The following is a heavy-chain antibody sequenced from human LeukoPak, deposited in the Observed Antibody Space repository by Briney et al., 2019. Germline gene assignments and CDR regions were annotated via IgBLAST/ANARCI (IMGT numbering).Heavy chain of an antibody. J-gene: IGHJ4*02. Sequence: GGSLRLSCAASGFTFSSYWMSWVRQAPGKGLEWVANIKQDGSEKYYVDSAKGRFTISRDNAKNSLYLQMNSLRAEDTAVYYCASGSSGWYGGYYFDYWGQGTLVTVSS. CDR1: GFTFSSYW. CDR3: ASGSSGWYGGYYFDY. CDR2: IKQDGSEK. V-gene: IGHV3-7*01. D-gene: IGHD6-19*01.